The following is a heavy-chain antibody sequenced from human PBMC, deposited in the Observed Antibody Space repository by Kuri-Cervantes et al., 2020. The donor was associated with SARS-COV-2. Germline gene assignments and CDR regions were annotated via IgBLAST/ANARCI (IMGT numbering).Heavy chain of an antibody. CDR3: ARVGHSWGRHDY. CDR2: IYDSGST. J-gene: IGHJ4*02. CDR1: GYSISSGYY. V-gene: IGHV4-38-2*02. D-gene: IGHD5-18*01. Sequence: ESLKISCTVSGYSISSGYYWGWIRQPPGKGLEWIGYIYDSGSTYYNPSVKSRVTISVDRSKNQFSLKLSSVTVADTAVYYCARVGHSWGRHDYWGQGTLVTVSS.